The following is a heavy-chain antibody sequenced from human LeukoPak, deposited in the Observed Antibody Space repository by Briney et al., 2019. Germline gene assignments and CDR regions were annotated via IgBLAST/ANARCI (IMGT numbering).Heavy chain of an antibody. V-gene: IGHV4-39*07. Sequence: SETLSLTCTVSGGSISSSDYYWGWIRQPPEKGLEWIGSIYYSGSTYYNPSLKSRVTISVDTSKSQFSLKLSSVTAADTAVYYCARAGWFSTTWHFDYWGQGILVTVSS. CDR2: IYYSGST. D-gene: IGHD6-19*01. CDR1: GGSISSSDYY. CDR3: ARAGWFSTTWHFDY. J-gene: IGHJ4*02.